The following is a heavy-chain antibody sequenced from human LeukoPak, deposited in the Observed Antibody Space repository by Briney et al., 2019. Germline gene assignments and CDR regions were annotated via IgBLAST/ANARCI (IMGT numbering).Heavy chain of an antibody. Sequence: ASVKVSCKASGYTFTGYYMHWVRQAPGQGLEWMGWINPNSGGTNYAQKFQGRVTMTRDTSISTAYMELSRLRSDDTAVYYCARDGGRYQLLNWFDPWGQGTLVTVSS. J-gene: IGHJ5*02. CDR3: ARDGGRYQLLNWFDP. CDR1: GYTFTGYY. CDR2: INPNSGGT. V-gene: IGHV1-2*02. D-gene: IGHD2-2*01.